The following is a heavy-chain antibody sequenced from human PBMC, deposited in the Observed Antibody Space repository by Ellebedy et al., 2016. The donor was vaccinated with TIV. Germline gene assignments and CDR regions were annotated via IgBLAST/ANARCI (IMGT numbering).Heavy chain of an antibody. CDR3: ARGHTGYDFDDAFDI. CDR1: GFTFDDYA. V-gene: IGHV3-9*01. CDR2: INWNSGTI. Sequence: SLKISCAASGFTFDDYAMHWVRQAPGKGLEWVSGINWNSGTIGYADSVKGRFTLSRDNAKHSLYLQMNSLRAEDTAFYYCARGHTGYDFDDAFDIWGHGTMVTVSS. J-gene: IGHJ3*02. D-gene: IGHD5-12*01.